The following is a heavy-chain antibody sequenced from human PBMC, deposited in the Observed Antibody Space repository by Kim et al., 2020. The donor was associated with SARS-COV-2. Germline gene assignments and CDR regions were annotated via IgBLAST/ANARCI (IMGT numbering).Heavy chain of an antibody. V-gene: IGHV1-2*06. D-gene: IGHD2-21*01. CDR1: GYTFTGYY. Sequence: ASVKVSCKASGYTFTGYYMHWVRQAPGQGLEWMGRINPNSGGTNYAQKFQGRVTMTRDTSISTAYMELSRLRSDDTAVYYCARVDRDKLIVVVNARVGGRYYFDYWGQGTLVTVSS. CDR3: ARVDRDKLIVVVNARVGGRYYFDY. CDR2: INPNSGGT. J-gene: IGHJ4*02.